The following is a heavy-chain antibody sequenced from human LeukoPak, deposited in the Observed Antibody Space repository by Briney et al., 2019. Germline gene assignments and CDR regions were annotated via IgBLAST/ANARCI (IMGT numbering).Heavy chain of an antibody. D-gene: IGHD2-15*01. CDR3: ASTISCLL. Sequence: GGSLRLSCAASGLTFSSHRMHWVRQAPGKGLVWVSRINKDGSSTTYADSVKGRFTMSRDNTKNMLYLEMKSLRVEDRAVYYCASTISCLLWGQGTLVSVSS. CDR2: INKDGSST. J-gene: IGHJ4*02. CDR1: GLTFSSHR. V-gene: IGHV3-74*01.